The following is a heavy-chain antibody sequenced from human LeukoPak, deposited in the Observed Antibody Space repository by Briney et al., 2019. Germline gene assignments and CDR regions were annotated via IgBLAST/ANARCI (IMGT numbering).Heavy chain of an antibody. CDR1: GGTFSSYA. J-gene: IGHJ6*03. CDR2: IIPIFGTA. CDR3: AMFSSSSPYYYRAV. Sequence: GASVKVSCKASGGTFSSYAISWVRQAPGQGLEWMGGIIPIFGTANYAQKFQGRVTIPTDESTSTAYMGLSSLRSEDTAVFYCAMFSSSSPYYYRAVWGKGPTVTAPS. V-gene: IGHV1-69*05. D-gene: IGHD6-6*01.